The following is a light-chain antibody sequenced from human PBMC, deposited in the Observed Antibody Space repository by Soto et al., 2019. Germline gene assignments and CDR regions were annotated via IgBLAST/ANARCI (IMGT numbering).Light chain of an antibody. Sequence: QSALTQSASVSGSPGQSITIPCTGTSSDVGGYDYVSWYQQHPGKVPKLIIYEVIKRPSGVSHRFSGFKSGNTASLTISGLQTEDEADYYCSSYTTSSALVFGGGTKVTVL. CDR1: SSDVGGYDY. CDR2: EVI. V-gene: IGLV2-14*01. CDR3: SSYTTSSALV. J-gene: IGLJ2*01.